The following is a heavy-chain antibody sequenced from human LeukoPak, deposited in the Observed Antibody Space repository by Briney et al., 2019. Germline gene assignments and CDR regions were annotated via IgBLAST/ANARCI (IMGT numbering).Heavy chain of an antibody. J-gene: IGHJ6*03. CDR1: GFTFDDYG. D-gene: IGHD1-26*01. CDR3: ARSHYLDYYYYYMDV. V-gene: IGHV3-20*04. Sequence: GGSLRLSCAASGFTFDDYGINWVRQAPGKGLEWVSGINWNGGSTGYADSVKGRFTISRDNAKNSLYLQMNSLRAEDTALYYCARSHYLDYYYYYMDVWGKGTTVTVSS. CDR2: INWNGGST.